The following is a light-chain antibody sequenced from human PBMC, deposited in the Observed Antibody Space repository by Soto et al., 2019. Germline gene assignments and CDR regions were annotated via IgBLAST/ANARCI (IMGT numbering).Light chain of an antibody. CDR1: QSVFYSSNNKNY. V-gene: IGKV4-1*01. CDR3: QQYYRPWT. CDR2: WAS. J-gene: IGKJ1*01. Sequence: DIVMTQSPDSVAVSLGERATINCESSQSVFYSSNNKNYLAWYQQKPGQPPKLLIYWASTRESGVPDRFSGSGSGTDFTLTISSLQAEDVAVYYCQQYYRPWTFGHGTKVEIK.